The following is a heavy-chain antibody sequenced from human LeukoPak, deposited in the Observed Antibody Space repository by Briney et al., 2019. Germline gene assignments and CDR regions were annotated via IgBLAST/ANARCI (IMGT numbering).Heavy chain of an antibody. CDR3: ARVVEHKGVDY. V-gene: IGHV3-30-3*01. CDR2: ISYDGSNK. D-gene: IGHD2-2*01. Sequence: GGSLRLSCAASGFTFSSYAMHWVRQAPGKGLEWVAVISYDGSNKYYADSVKGRFTISRDNSKNTLYLQMNSLRAEDTAVYYCARVVEHKGVDYWGQGTLVTVSS. CDR1: GFTFSSYA. J-gene: IGHJ4*02.